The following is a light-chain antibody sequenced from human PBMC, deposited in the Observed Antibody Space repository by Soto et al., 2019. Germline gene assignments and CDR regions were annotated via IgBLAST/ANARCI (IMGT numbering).Light chain of an antibody. V-gene: IGKV3-11*01. Sequence: EIVLTQSPGTLSLSPGESATLSCRASQSVDKFLAWYQQRPGQPPRLLIFDASNRATGVPVRFSGSGSVTVFTLTIGRLEPEDSAVYYCQQRTNWPPITFGQGTRLEIK. CDR1: QSVDKF. CDR2: DAS. J-gene: IGKJ5*01. CDR3: QQRTNWPPIT.